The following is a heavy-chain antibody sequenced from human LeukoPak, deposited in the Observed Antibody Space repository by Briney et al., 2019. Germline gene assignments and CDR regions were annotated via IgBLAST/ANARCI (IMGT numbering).Heavy chain of an antibody. D-gene: IGHD2-21*01. Sequence: SETLSLTCTVSGGSISGTYYWSWIRQPPGKGLEWIGYIYYTGTTDSNPSLKSRVTMSVDTSKNQFSLKLSSVTAADTAVYYCARDSHINWFDPWGQGTLVTVSS. CDR3: ARDSHINWFDP. CDR1: GGSISGTYY. CDR2: IYYTGTT. V-gene: IGHV4-59*12. J-gene: IGHJ5*02.